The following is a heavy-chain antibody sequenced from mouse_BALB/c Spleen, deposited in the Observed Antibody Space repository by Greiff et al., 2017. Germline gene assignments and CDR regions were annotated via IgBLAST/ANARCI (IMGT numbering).Heavy chain of an antibody. CDR2: IYPSDSYT. CDR3: ARGGWYDGTFDY. CDR1: GYTFTSYW. Sequence: QVQLQQPGAELVRPGASVKLSCKASGYTFTSYWINWVKQRPGQGLEWIGNIYPSDSYTNYNQKFKDKATLTADKSSSTAYMQLSSLTSDDSAVYFCARGGWYDGTFDYWGQGTTLTVSS. J-gene: IGHJ2*01. V-gene: IGHV1-69*02. D-gene: IGHD2-14*01.